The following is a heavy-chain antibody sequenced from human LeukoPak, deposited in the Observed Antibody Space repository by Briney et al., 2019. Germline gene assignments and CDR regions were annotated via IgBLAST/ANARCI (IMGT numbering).Heavy chain of an antibody. Sequence: GGSLRLSCADSGLRFSSYTMAWVRQAPGKGLEWVSAISSSGRYIYYSDSVKGRFTISRDNARNSLFLQMNSLRDEDTAVYYCVSDVNPDHPMIAEVDPDYWGQGTLVTVSS. CDR2: ISSSGRYI. CDR1: GLRFSSYT. D-gene: IGHD3-22*01. V-gene: IGHV3-21*01. J-gene: IGHJ4*02. CDR3: VSDVNPDHPMIAEVDPDY.